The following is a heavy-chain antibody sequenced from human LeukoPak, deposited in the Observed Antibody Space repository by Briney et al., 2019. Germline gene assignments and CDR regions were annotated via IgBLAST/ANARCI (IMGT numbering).Heavy chain of an antibody. J-gene: IGHJ4*02. CDR3: AREVPRAVAFDY. V-gene: IGHV1-8*01. CDR1: GYTFSNYD. Sequence: ASVKVSCKASGYTFSNYDINWVRQATGQGLEWMGWMNPNSGNTGYAQKFQGRVTMTRNTSISTAYMELSSLRSEDTAVYYCAREVPRAVAFDYWGQGTLVTVSS. CDR2: MNPNSGNT. D-gene: IGHD6-19*01.